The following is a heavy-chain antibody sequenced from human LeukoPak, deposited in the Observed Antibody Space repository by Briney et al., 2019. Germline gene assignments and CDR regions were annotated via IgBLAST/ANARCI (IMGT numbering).Heavy chain of an antibody. J-gene: IGHJ4*02. Sequence: SETLSLTCTVSGGSISSSSYYCGWIRQPPGKGLEWIGNIYYSGSTYCNPSLKCRVTISVDTSKNQSSLKLSSVTAADTAVYYCARHQPYSSGWYPDYWGQGTLVTVSS. D-gene: IGHD6-19*01. CDR1: GGSISSSSYY. CDR2: IYYSGST. CDR3: ARHQPYSSGWYPDY. V-gene: IGHV4-39*01.